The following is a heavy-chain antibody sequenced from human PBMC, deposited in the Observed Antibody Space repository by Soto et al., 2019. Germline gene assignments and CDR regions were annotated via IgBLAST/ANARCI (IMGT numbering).Heavy chain of an antibody. V-gene: IGHV4-30-4*01. D-gene: IGHD1-7*01. Sequence: PSGTLSLTCTVSGGSISSGDYYWSWIRQPPGKGLEWIGYIYYSGSTYYNPSLKSRVTISVDTSKNQFSLKLSSVTAADTAVYYCARAAGTTVGGTYYYYGMDVWGQGTTVTVSS. CDR3: ARAAGTTVGGTYYYYGMDV. CDR1: GGSISSGDYY. CDR2: IYYSGST. J-gene: IGHJ6*02.